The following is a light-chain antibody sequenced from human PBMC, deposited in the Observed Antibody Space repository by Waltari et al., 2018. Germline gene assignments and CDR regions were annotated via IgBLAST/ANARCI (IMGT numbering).Light chain of an antibody. CDR1: QSVSSSY. J-gene: IGKJ2*01. CDR2: GAS. Sequence: IVLTQSPGTLSLSPVELATLSCRARQSVSSSYLAWYQQKPGQAPRLLIYGASSRATGIPDRFSGSGSGTDFTLTISRLEPEDFAVYYCQQYGSSPRTFGQGTKLEIK. CDR3: QQYGSSPRT. V-gene: IGKV3-20*01.